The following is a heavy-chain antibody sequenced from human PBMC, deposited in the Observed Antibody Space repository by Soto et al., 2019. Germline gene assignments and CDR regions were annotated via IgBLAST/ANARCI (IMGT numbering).Heavy chain of an antibody. V-gene: IGHV2-5*02. CDR3: AHRPYGDYPIDY. J-gene: IGHJ4*02. CDR2: IYWDDDK. D-gene: IGHD4-17*01. Sequence: QITLKESGPTLVKPTQTLTLTCTFSGFSLNTSGVGVGWIRQPPGKALEWLALIYWDDDKRYSPSLKRRLTIXEXXSKPQVVPTMTNKDHVYTGTYYCAHRPYGDYPIDYWCQGTLVTLSS. CDR1: GFSLNTSGVG.